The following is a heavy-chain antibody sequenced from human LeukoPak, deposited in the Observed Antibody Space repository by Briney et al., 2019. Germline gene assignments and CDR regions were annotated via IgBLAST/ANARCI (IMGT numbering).Heavy chain of an antibody. CDR1: GGSISSYY. CDR3: ARSYYYGSGSYYRPYYYYYGMDV. CDR2: IYYSGST. J-gene: IGHJ6*02. Sequence: SETLSLTCTVSGGSISSYYWSWIWQPPGKGLEWIGYIYYSGSTNYNPSLKSRVTISVDTSKNQFSLKLSSVTAADTAVYYCARSYYYGSGSYYRPYYYYYGMDVWGQGTTVTVSS. D-gene: IGHD3-10*01. V-gene: IGHV4-59*01.